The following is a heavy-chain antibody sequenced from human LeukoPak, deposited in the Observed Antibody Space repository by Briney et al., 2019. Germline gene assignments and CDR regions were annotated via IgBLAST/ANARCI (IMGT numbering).Heavy chain of an antibody. CDR1: GFTFSSYS. D-gene: IGHD6-19*01. J-gene: IGHJ4*02. V-gene: IGHV3-48*01. Sequence: PGGSLRLSCAASGFTFSSYSMNWVRQAPGKGLEWVSYISSSGSTIYYADSVKGRFTISRDNSKNTLYLQMNSLRAEDTAVCYCAKDIAVAGNYFDYWGQGTLVTVSS. CDR2: ISSSGSTI. CDR3: AKDIAVAGNYFDY.